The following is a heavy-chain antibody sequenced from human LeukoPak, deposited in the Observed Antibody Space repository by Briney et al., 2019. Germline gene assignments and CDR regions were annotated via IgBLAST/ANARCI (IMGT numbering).Heavy chain of an antibody. J-gene: IGHJ6*02. CDR2: ISAYNGNT. CDR3: ARAVRTGVSGAGYYGMDV. V-gene: IGHV1-18*01. D-gene: IGHD1-14*01. Sequence: ASVKVSCKASGYTFTSYGISWVRQAPGQGLEWMGWISAYNGNTNYAQKLQGRVTMTTDTSTSTAYMELRSLRSDDTAVYYCARAVRTGVSGAGYYGMDVWGQGTTVTVSS. CDR1: GYTFTSYG.